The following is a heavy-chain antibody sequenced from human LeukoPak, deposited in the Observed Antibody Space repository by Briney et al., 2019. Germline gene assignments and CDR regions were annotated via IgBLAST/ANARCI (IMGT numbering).Heavy chain of an antibody. V-gene: IGHV4-34*01. CDR3: ARDGRRMAIDY. D-gene: IGHD5-24*01. J-gene: IGHJ4*02. Sequence: SETLSLTCAVYGGSFSGYYWSWIRQPPGKGLEWIGEINHSGSTNYNPSLKSRVTISVDTPKNQFSLKLSSVTAADTAVYYCARDGRRMAIDYWGQGTLVTVSS. CDR2: INHSGST. CDR1: GGSFSGYY.